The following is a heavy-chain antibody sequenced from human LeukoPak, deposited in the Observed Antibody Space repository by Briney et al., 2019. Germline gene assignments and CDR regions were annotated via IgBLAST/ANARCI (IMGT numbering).Heavy chain of an antibody. Sequence: PGGSLRLSCAASGFTFSSYWMSWVRQAPGKGLEWVANIKQDGSEKYYVDSLKGRFTISRDNAKNSLYLQMNSLRAEDTAVYYCARGAYSSSWYSFYYYYGMDVWGQGTTVTVSS. CDR2: IKQDGSEK. CDR1: GFTFSSYW. D-gene: IGHD6-13*01. V-gene: IGHV3-7*01. CDR3: ARGAYSSSWYSFYYYYGMDV. J-gene: IGHJ6*02.